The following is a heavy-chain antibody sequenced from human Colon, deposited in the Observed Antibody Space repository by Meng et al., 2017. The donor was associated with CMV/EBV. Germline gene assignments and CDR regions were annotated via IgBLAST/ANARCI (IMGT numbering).Heavy chain of an antibody. CDR1: GFTFSSYD. V-gene: IGHV3-13*01. D-gene: IGHD6-6*01. CDR2: IGTVGDT. Sequence: GGSLRPSCAASGFTFSSYDMHWVRQATGKGLEWVSAIGTVGDTYYPGSVKGRFTISRENAKNSLYLQMNSLRAGDTAVYYCARVVFYSSSSFFDYWGQGTLVTVSS. CDR3: ARVVFYSSSSFFDY. J-gene: IGHJ4*02.